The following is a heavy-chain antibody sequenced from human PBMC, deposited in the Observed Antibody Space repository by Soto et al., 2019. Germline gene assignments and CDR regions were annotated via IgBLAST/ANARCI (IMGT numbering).Heavy chain of an antibody. D-gene: IGHD2-21*01. Sequence: QVQLVQSGAELKKPGASAKVSCKASGYMFTSYGISWVRQAPGQGLEWMAWISVNNGNTNYAQKFQGRVTMTTDTGIEWMAGISDNNVNTNYAPTFQGRVTRTRAAAATTSHVVLRALRYDDTAVYYCAIFTGSGTNYYMDVWRKGTTVIVSS. CDR2: ISVNNGNT. CDR3: GRVTRTRAAAATTSHVVLRALRYDDTAVYYCAIFTGSGTNYYMDV. CDR1: GYMFTSYG. V-gene: IGHV1-18*01. J-gene: IGHJ6*03.